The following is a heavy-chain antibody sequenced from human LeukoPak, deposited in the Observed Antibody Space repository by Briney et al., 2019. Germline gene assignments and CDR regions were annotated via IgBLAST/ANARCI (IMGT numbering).Heavy chain of an antibody. Sequence: ASVKVSCKAPGYTFTSYDINWVRQATGQGLEWMGRMNPNSGNTGYAQKFQGRVTMTRNTSISTAYMELSSLRSEDTAVYYCMTRITMVRGGGALDYWGQGTLVTVSS. CDR2: MNPNSGNT. D-gene: IGHD3-10*01. J-gene: IGHJ4*02. CDR1: GYTFTSYD. V-gene: IGHV1-8*01. CDR3: MTRITMVRGGGALDY.